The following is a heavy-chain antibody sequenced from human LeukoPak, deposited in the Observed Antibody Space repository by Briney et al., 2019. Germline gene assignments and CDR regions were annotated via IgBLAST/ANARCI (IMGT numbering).Heavy chain of an antibody. D-gene: IGHD3-22*01. J-gene: IGHJ4*02. V-gene: IGHV1-8*01. CDR3: ARGSYYDSSGYYYDYY. CDR1: GYTFTSYD. Sequence: ASVKVSCKASGYTFTSYDINWVRQATGQGLEWMGWMNPNSGNTGYAQKFQGRVTMTRNTSISTAYMELSSLRSEDTAVYYCARGSYYDSSGYYYDYYWGQGTLVTVSS. CDR2: MNPNSGNT.